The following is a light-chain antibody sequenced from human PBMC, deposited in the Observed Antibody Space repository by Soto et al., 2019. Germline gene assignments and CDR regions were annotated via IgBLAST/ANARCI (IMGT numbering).Light chain of an antibody. Sequence: IQLTQSPSSLSASVGDRFTFTCRASEDISSYLFWYQQKPWAAPKLLIYAASALHSGVPSRFSGCGSGTDFTLTTTGLQPEDVATDYCQNHNSAPITFGQGTRLEIK. V-gene: IGKV1-9*01. CDR1: EDISSY. CDR2: AAS. CDR3: QNHNSAPIT. J-gene: IGKJ5*01.